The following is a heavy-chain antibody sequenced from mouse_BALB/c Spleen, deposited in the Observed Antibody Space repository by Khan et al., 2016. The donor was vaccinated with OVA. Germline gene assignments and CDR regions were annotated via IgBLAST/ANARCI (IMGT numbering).Heavy chain of an antibody. CDR2: INPSTGYT. V-gene: IGHV1-7*01. J-gene: IGHJ3*01. Sequence: VQLQQSGAELAKPGASVKMSCKASGYTFTSYWMHWVKQRPGQGLEWIGYINPSTGYTEYNQRFKDKATLTADKSSSTAYMQLSSLKSEESAVYDCANHGISSAGLTYWGQGTLVTVSA. CDR1: GYTFTSYW. CDR3: ANHGISSAGLTY. D-gene: IGHD2-12*01.